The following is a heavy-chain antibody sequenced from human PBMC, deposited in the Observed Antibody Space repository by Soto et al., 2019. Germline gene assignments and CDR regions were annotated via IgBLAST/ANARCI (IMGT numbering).Heavy chain of an antibody. V-gene: IGHV1-18*01. CDR2: ISAYNGNT. CDR3: AREAYYDFWSGYGWITVVGTDYYYYGMDV. CDR1: GYTFTSYG. Sequence: GASVKVSCKASGYTFTSYGISWVRQAPGQGLEWMGWISAYNGNTNYAQKLQGRVAMTTDTSTSTAYMELRSLRSDDTAVYYCAREAYYDFWSGYGWITVVGTDYYYYGMDVWGQGTTVTVSS. J-gene: IGHJ6*02. D-gene: IGHD3-3*01.